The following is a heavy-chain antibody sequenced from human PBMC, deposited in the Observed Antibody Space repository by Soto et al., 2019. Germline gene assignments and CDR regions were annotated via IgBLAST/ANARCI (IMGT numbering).Heavy chain of an antibody. CDR1: GGSISSGGYS. Sequence: QLQLQESGSGLVRPSQTLSLTCAVSGGSISSGGYSWNWIRQPPGKGLEWIGYIYHSGSTLYNPSLKMRSTLPENKPRNQFSLNLTSGTAADTAGNSGPRNKLEGTWSNPWGQGTLVTASP. V-gene: IGHV4-30-2*01. CDR3: PRNKLEGTWSNP. D-gene: IGHD1-7*01. CDR2: IYHSGST. J-gene: IGHJ5*02.